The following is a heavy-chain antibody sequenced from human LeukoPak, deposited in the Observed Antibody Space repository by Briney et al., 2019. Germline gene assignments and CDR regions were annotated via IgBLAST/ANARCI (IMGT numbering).Heavy chain of an antibody. D-gene: IGHD5-12*01. CDR2: IYYSGST. J-gene: IGHJ4*02. Sequence: SETLSLTCTVSGGSISSYYWSWIRQPPGKGLEWIAYIYYSGSTNYNPSLKSRVTISVDTSKNQFSLKLSSVTAADTAVYYCARDEVGGYAYLDYWGQGTLVTVSS. V-gene: IGHV4-59*12. CDR3: ARDEVGGYAYLDY. CDR1: GGSISSYY.